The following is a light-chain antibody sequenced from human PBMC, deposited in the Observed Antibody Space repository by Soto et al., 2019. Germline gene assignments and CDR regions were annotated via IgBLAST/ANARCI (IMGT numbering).Light chain of an antibody. CDR3: SSYTSGTDYV. CDR2: EVS. Sequence: QSVLTQPASVSGSPGQSITISCTGTSSDVGTYNYVSWYQQHPGKAPKLIIYEVSNRPSGVSNRFSGSKSGNTASLTISGLQAEDGADYYCSSYTSGTDYVFGTGTKVTV. CDR1: SSDVGTYNY. V-gene: IGLV2-14*01. J-gene: IGLJ1*01.